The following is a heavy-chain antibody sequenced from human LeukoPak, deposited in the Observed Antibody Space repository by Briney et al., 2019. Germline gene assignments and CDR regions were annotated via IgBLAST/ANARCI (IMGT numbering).Heavy chain of an antibody. J-gene: IGHJ4*02. CDR3: ARVRGYESTATFDY. CDR2: ISAYNGNT. V-gene: IGHV1-18*04. Sequence: ASVRVSCKASGYTFTGYYIHWVRQAPGQGLEWMGWISAYNGNTNYAQKLQGRVTMTTDTSTSTAYMELRSLRSDDTAVYYCARVRGYESTATFDYWGQGTLVTVSS. D-gene: IGHD5-12*01. CDR1: GYTFTGYY.